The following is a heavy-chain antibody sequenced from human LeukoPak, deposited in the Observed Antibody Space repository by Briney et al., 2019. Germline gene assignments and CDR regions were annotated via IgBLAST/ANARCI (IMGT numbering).Heavy chain of an antibody. CDR3: AREYLGYCSGGSCYPFTYYYGMDV. Sequence: GASVKVSCKASGYTFTSYGISWVRQAPGQGLEWMGWISAYNGNTNYAQKLQGRVTMTTDTSTSTAYMELRSLRSDDTAVYYCAREYLGYCSGGSCYPFTYYYGMDVWGQGTTVTVSS. CDR1: GYTFTSYG. D-gene: IGHD2-15*01. CDR2: ISAYNGNT. J-gene: IGHJ6*02. V-gene: IGHV1-18*01.